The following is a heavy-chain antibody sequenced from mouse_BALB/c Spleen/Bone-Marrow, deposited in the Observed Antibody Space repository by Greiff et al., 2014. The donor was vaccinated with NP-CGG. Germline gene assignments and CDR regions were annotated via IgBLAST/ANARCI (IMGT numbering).Heavy chain of an antibody. Sequence: EVKLVESGGGLVQPGGSLRLSCATSGFTFSDFYMEWVRQPPGKRLEWIAASRNKASDYTTEYSASVKGRFIVSRDTSQSILYLQMNALRAEDTAIYYCARDYYYGAMDYWGQGTSVTVSS. V-gene: IGHV7-1*02. CDR2: SRNKASDYTT. J-gene: IGHJ4*01. CDR1: GFTFSDFY. CDR3: ARDYYYGAMDY. D-gene: IGHD1-1*01.